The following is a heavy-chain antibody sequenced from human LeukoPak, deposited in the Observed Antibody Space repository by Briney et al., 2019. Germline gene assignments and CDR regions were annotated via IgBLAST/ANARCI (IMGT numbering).Heavy chain of an antibody. D-gene: IGHD3-22*01. J-gene: IGHJ4*02. CDR1: GYTFTGYY. CDR3: ARDPFDYYDSSGDDY. Sequence: ASVKVSCKASGYTFTGYYMHWVRQAPGQGLEWMGWINPNSGGTNYAQKFQGRVTMTRDTSISTAYMELSRLRSDDTAVYYCARDPFDYYDSSGDDYWGRGTLVTVSS. CDR2: INPNSGGT. V-gene: IGHV1-2*02.